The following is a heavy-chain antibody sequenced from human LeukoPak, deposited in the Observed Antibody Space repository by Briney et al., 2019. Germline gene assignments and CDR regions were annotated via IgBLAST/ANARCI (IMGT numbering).Heavy chain of an antibody. D-gene: IGHD6-13*01. CDR3: ARGGISWYYFDY. CDR1: EFTFSSFA. J-gene: IGHJ4*02. Sequence: GRSLRLSCAASEFTFSSFAMHWVRQAPGKGLEWVAVISYDGNNKYYADSVKGRFTISGDNSKNTLYLQMNSLRAEDTAVYFCARGGISWYYFDYWGQGTLVTVSS. CDR2: ISYDGNNK. V-gene: IGHV3-30-3*01.